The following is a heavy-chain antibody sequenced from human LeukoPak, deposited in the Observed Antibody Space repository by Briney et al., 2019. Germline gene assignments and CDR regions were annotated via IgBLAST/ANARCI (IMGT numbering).Heavy chain of an antibody. CDR2: IYTSGST. Sequence: SETLSLTCTVSGGSFSGYYWSWIRQPAGKGLEWIGRIYTSGSTNYNPSLKSRVTMSVDTSKNQFSLKLSSVTAADTAVYYCARVSSAGIWDYWGQGTLDTVSS. J-gene: IGHJ4*02. CDR3: ARVSSAGIWDY. D-gene: IGHD6-19*01. CDR1: GGSFSGYY. V-gene: IGHV4-4*07.